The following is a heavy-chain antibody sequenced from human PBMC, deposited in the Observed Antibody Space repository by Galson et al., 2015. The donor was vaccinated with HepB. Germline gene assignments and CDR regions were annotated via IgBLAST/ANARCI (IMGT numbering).Heavy chain of an antibody. V-gene: IGHV3-15*01. CDR1: GFTFSNAW. Sequence: SLRLSCAASGFTFSNAWMSWVRQAPGKGLEWVGRIKSKTDGGTTDYAAPVKGRFTIPRDDSKNTLYLQMNSLKTEDTAVYYCTSPLGDMDTAMVTPYYYGMDVWGQGTTVTVSS. J-gene: IGHJ6*02. CDR2: IKSKTDGGTT. CDR3: TSPLGDMDTAMVTPYYYGMDV. D-gene: IGHD5-18*01.